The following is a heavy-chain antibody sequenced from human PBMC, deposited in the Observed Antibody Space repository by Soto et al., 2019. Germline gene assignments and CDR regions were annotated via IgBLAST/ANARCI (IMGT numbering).Heavy chain of an antibody. J-gene: IGHJ4*02. CDR3: AIGALKGLELRTVPFDY. CDR1: GGSISSYY. V-gene: IGHV4-59*01. CDR2: IYYSGST. Sequence: SETLSLTCTVSGGSISSYYWSWIRQPPGKGLEWIGYIYYSGSTNYNPSLKSRVTISVDTSKNQFSLKLSSVTAADTAVYYCAIGALKGLELRTVPFDYWGQGTLVTVSS. D-gene: IGHD1-7*01.